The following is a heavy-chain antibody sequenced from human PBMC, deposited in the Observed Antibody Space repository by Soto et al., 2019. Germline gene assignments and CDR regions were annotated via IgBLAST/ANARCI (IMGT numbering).Heavy chain of an antibody. CDR1: GFTFSNAW. Sequence: GALRLSCAASGFTFSNAWMSWVRQAPGKGLEWVGRIKSKTDGGTTDYAAPVKGRFTISRGDSKNTLYLQMNSLKTEDTAVYYCTTFYYYDSSGYYADFDYWGQG. CDR2: IKSKTDGGTT. V-gene: IGHV3-15*01. CDR3: TTFYYYDSSGYYADFDY. D-gene: IGHD3-22*01. J-gene: IGHJ4*02.